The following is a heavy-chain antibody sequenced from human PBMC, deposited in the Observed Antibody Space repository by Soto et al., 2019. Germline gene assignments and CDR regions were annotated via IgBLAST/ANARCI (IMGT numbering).Heavy chain of an antibody. Sequence: QVHLQESGPGLVRPSGTLSLTCAVSGASISSTTIINWWSWVRQPPGKGLEWIGEIYHSGSANYSPYLKSRGTMSVDKPTNQFSLELTSVTAADTAIYYCARMMGATLVDFWGQGTLVIVSS. CDR1: GASISSTTIINW. CDR3: ARMMGATLVDF. CDR2: IYHSGSA. J-gene: IGHJ4*02. D-gene: IGHD1-26*01. V-gene: IGHV4-4*02.